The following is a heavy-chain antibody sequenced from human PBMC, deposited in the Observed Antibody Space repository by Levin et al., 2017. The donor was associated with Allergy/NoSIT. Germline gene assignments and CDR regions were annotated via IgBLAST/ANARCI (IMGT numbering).Heavy chain of an antibody. Sequence: ASVKVSCKVSGYTLTELSMHWVRLTPGKGLEWMGGFDPEYGKTIYAQKFQGRVTMTEDTSSDTAYMELSSLRAEDTAVYYCATPSALRYIDPSLKGDYYYAVDVWGQGTTVTVSS. D-gene: IGHD3-9*01. CDR2: FDPEYGKT. J-gene: IGHJ6*02. CDR3: ATPSALRYIDPSLKGDYYYAVDV. CDR1: GYTLTELS. V-gene: IGHV1-24*01.